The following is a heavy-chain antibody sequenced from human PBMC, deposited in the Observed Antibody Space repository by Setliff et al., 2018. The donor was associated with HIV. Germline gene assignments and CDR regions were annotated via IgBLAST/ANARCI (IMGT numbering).Heavy chain of an antibody. Sequence: SETLSLTCAVYGASLSGYYWSWIRQPPGKGLEWIGEINHRGSTNYNPSLKSRVTVSVDTSKNQFSLKLGSVTAADTAVYYCARESPSSSWFYFDFWGQGTLVTVSS. V-gene: IGHV4-34*01. CDR2: INHRGST. CDR3: ARESPSSSWFYFDF. D-gene: IGHD6-13*01. CDR1: GASLSGYY. J-gene: IGHJ4*02.